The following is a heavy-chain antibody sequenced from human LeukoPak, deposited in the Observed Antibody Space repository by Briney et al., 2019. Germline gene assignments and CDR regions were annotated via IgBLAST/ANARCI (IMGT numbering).Heavy chain of an antibody. D-gene: IGHD3-22*01. CDR3: AREGGDSSGSLDY. CDR2: ISYDGSNK. V-gene: IGHV3-30-3*01. J-gene: IGHJ4*02. Sequence: GGSLRLSCAASGFTFSSYAMHWVRQAPGKGLEWVAVISYDGSNKYYADSVKGRFTISRDNSKNTLYLQMNSLRAEDTAVYYCAREGGDSSGSLDYWGQGTLVTVSS. CDR1: GFTFSSYA.